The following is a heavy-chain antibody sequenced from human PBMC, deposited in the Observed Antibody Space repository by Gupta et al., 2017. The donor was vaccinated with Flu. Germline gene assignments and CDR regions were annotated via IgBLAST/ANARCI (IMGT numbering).Heavy chain of an antibody. Sequence: SISSSSYYWGWIRQPPGKGLEWIGSSYYSGSTYYNPSLNRRVTISVHTSKNQFSRKMTSVTATDTAVYYCARHTGFLEWGFNDFDIWGQGTIVTVSS. CDR3: ARHTGFLEWGFNDFDI. CDR1: SISSSSYY. V-gene: IGHV4-39*01. D-gene: IGHD3-3*01. CDR2: SYYSGST. J-gene: IGHJ3*02.